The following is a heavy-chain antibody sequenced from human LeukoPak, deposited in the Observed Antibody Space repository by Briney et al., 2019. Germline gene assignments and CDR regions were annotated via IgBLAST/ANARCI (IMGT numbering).Heavy chain of an antibody. CDR2: IDNSGST. CDR3: ARHYGKYQLLYGGRWFDP. CDR1: GCTISSSSYY. V-gene: IGHV4-39*01. D-gene: IGHD2-2*02. J-gene: IGHJ5*02. Sequence: SETLSLTCTVSGCTISSSSYYWGWIRQPPGKGLEWIGSIDNSGSTYYNPALKSRATISVDTSKNRFSLKLSPMTGADTAVYYCARHYGKYQLLYGGRWFDPWGQGTLVTVSS.